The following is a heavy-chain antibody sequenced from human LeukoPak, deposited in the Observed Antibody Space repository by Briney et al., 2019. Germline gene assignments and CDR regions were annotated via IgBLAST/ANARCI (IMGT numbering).Heavy chain of an antibody. Sequence: GGSLRLSCAASGFTFSSYSMNWVCQAPGKGLEWVSYISSSSSTIYYADSVKGRFTISRDNAKNSLYLQMNSLRAEDTAVYYCAREEVATIIDYWGQGTLVTVSS. CDR3: AREEVATIIDY. D-gene: IGHD5-12*01. V-gene: IGHV3-48*01. CDR1: GFTFSSYS. CDR2: ISSSSSTI. J-gene: IGHJ4*02.